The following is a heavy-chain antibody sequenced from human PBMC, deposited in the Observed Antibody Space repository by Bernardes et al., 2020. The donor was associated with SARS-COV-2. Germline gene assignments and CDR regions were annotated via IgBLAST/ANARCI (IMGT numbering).Heavy chain of an antibody. V-gene: IGHV3-21*01. D-gene: IGHD5-12*01. CDR1: GFTFSSYS. CDR3: ATPRGYSGYAFAY. Sequence: GGSLRLSCAASGFTFSSYSMNWVRQAPGKGLEWVSSISSSSSYIYYADSVKGRFTISRDNAKNSLYLQMNSLRAEDTAVYYCATPRGYSGYAFAYWGQGTLVTVSS. J-gene: IGHJ4*02. CDR2: ISSSSSYI.